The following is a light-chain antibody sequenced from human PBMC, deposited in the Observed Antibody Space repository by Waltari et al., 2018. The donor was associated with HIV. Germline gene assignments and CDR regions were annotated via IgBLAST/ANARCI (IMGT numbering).Light chain of an antibody. CDR1: QSVLYSSNNKSY. CDR3: QQYFSTPYT. J-gene: IGKJ2*01. CDR2: WAS. Sequence: RATINCKSSQSVLYSSNNKSYLTWYQQKPGQPPKLLIYWASTRESGVPDRFNGSGSGTDFTLTISSLQAEDVAVYYCQQYFSTPYTFGQGTKLEIK. V-gene: IGKV4-1*01.